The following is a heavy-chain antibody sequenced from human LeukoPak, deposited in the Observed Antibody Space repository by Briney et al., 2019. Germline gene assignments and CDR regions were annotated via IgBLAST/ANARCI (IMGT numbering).Heavy chain of an antibody. CDR3: ARGYCSGGSCPLDY. V-gene: IGHV1-2*02. CDR2: INPNSGGT. CDR1: GYSFSDYI. D-gene: IGHD2-15*01. J-gene: IGHJ4*02. Sequence: ASVKVSCKASGYSFSDYILNWVRQAPGQGLEWMGWINPNSGGTNYAQKFQGRVTMTRDTSISTAYMELSRLRSDDTAVYYCARGYCSGGSCPLDYWGQGTLATVSS.